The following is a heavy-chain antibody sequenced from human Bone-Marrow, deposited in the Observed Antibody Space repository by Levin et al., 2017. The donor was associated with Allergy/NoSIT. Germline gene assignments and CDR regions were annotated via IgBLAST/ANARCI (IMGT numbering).Heavy chain of an antibody. D-gene: IGHD2-2*01. J-gene: IGHJ6*02. CDR1: GFTFSSYA. V-gene: IGHV3-23*01. Sequence: LSLTCAASGFTFSSYAMSWVRQAPGKGLEWVSAISGSGGSTYYADSVKGRFTISRDNSKNTLYLRMNSLRAEDTAVYYCAKGRVVPAAHYGMDVWGQGTTVTVSS. CDR3: AKGRVVPAAHYGMDV. CDR2: ISGSGGST.